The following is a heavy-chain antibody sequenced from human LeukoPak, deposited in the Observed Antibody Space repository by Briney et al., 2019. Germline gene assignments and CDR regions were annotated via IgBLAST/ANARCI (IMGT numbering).Heavy chain of an antibody. CDR3: ARVSRYDSSGAYYYYYYMDV. CDR2: ISSSSSYI. J-gene: IGHJ6*03. CDR1: GFTFSSYS. Sequence: GGSLRLSCAASGFTFSSYSMNWVRQAPGKGLEWVSSISSSSSYIYYADSVKGRFTISRDNAKNSLYLQMNSLRAEDTAVYYCARVSRYDSSGAYYYYYYMDVWGKGTTVTVSS. V-gene: IGHV3-21*01. D-gene: IGHD3-22*01.